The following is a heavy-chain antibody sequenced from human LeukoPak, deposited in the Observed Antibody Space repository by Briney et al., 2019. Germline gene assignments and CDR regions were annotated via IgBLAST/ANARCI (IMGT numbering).Heavy chain of an antibody. CDR2: LSHSGST. V-gene: IGHV4-38-2*02. D-gene: IGHD2-2*01. Sequence: SETLSLTYTVSAYSISSGYYWGWIRQPPGKGLEWIGSLSHSGSTYYNPSLKSRVTISVDTSKNQFSLRLRSVTAADTAVYYCARGRPAATPMDYWGQGMLVTVSS. CDR1: AYSISSGYY. CDR3: ARGRPAATPMDY. J-gene: IGHJ4*02.